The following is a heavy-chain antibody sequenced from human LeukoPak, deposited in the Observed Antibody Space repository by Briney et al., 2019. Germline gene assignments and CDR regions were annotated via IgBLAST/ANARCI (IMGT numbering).Heavy chain of an antibody. Sequence: GGSLRLSCAASGFTFSSYSMNWVRQAPGKGLEWVSSISSSSSYIYYADSVKGRFTISRDNAKNSLYLQMNSLRAEDTAVYYCASGRNGRGGSPYFDYWGQGTLVTVSS. D-gene: IGHD3/OR15-3a*01. CDR1: GFTFSSYS. J-gene: IGHJ4*02. V-gene: IGHV3-21*01. CDR2: ISSSSSYI. CDR3: ASGRNGRGGSPYFDY.